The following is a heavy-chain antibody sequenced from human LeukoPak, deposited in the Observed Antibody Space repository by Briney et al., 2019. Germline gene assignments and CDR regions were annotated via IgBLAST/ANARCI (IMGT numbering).Heavy chain of an antibody. J-gene: IGHJ4*02. D-gene: IGHD3-10*01. CDR2: IYYSGST. Sequence: SETLSLTCTVSGSSISSYYWSWIRQPPGKGLECIGYIYYSGSTNYNPSLKSRVTISVDTSKNQFSLKLTSVTAADTAVYYCARHIEDYFGSGNYYNDFWGQGTLVTVSS. CDR3: ARHIEDYFGSGNYYNDF. V-gene: IGHV4-59*08. CDR1: GSSISSYY.